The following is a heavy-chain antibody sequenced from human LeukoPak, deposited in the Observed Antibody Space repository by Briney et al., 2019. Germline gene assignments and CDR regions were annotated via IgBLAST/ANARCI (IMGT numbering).Heavy chain of an antibody. Sequence: GRSLRLSCAASGFTFSNYGIHWVRQAPGKGLEWVAVIWYDGSNKYYADSVKGRFTISRDNSKNTLYLQMNSLRAEDTAVYYCARERHPGSGYHWFDYWGQGTLVTVSS. J-gene: IGHJ4*02. CDR1: GFTFSNYG. V-gene: IGHV3-33*01. D-gene: IGHD3-3*01. CDR3: ARERHPGSGYHWFDY. CDR2: IWYDGSNK.